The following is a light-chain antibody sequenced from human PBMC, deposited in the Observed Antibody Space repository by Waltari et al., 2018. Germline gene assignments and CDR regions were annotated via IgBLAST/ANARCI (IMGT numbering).Light chain of an antibody. CDR2: DAS. V-gene: IGKV3-11*01. CDR3: QQRSNRPPWT. CDR1: QSVSSY. Sequence: EIVLTQSPATPSLSPGERATLSCRASQSVSSYLAWYQQTPGQAPRLLIYDASNRATGIPARFSGSGSGTDFTLTINSLEPEDFAVYYCQQRSNRPPWTFGQGTRVEIK. J-gene: IGKJ1*01.